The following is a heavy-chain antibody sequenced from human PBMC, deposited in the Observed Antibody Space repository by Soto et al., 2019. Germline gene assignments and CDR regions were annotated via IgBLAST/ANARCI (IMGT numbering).Heavy chain of an antibody. V-gene: IGHV3-72*01. CDR2: SRNKAKSYST. J-gene: IGHJ5*02. CDR1: GLTFGDHY. CDR3: SILEGA. Sequence: EVQLVESGGGLVQPGGSLTLSCAVSGLTFGDHYMEWVRQAPGKGLEWVARSRNKAKSYSTDFAASVKGRFTISRDESKNSLNLQMTSLMPEDTAVYYCSILEGAWGQGTLVTVSS. D-gene: IGHD2-21*01.